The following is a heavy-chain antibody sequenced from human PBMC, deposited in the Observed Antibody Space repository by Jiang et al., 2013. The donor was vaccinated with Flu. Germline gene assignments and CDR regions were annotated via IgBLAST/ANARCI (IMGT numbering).Heavy chain of an antibody. CDR3: ARGEGTVTPFDY. D-gene: IGHD4-17*01. V-gene: IGHV4-39*01. Sequence: PSETLSLTCTVSGGSISSSSYYWGWIRQPPGKGLEWIGSIYYSGSTYYNPSLKSRVTISVDTSKNQFSLKLSSVTAADTAVYYCARGEGTVTPFDYWGQGTLVTVSS. J-gene: IGHJ4*02. CDR2: IYYSGST. CDR1: GGSISSSSYY.